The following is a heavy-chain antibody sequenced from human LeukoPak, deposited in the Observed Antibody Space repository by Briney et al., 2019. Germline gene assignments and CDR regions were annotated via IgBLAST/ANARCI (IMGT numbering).Heavy chain of an antibody. CDR1: GYTFTAYY. J-gene: IGHJ4*02. CDR2: ITIGSDI. Sequence: ASVKVSCKASGYTFTAYYMHWVRQAPGNGLEWVSYITIGSDIYHTDSVKGRFTISRDNAKNSVYLQMNSLRAEDTAVYYCVRDSGWELFRPSGFYDYWGQGALVTVSS. D-gene: IGHD3-10*01. CDR3: VRDSGWELFRPSGFYDY. V-gene: IGHV3-69-1*02.